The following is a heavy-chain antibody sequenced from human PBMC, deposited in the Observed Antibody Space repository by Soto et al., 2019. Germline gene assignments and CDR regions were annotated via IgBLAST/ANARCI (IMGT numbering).Heavy chain of an antibody. CDR3: AKSFSPGLVRGGWFDY. J-gene: IGHJ4*02. V-gene: IGHV3-23*01. CDR2: ISGSGGST. CDR1: GFTFSSYA. D-gene: IGHD6-6*01. Sequence: EVQLLESGGGLVQPGGSLRLSCAASGFTFSSYAMSWVRQAPGKGLEWVSAISGSGGSTYYADSVKGRFTISRDNSKNALYMQMHRLRAEDRAVYYCAKSFSPGLVRGGWFDYWGQGTLVTVSS.